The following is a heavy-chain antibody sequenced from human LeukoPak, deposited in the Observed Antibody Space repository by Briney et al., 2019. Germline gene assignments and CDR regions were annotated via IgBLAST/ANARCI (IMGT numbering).Heavy chain of an antibody. Sequence: SETLSLTCTVSGGSISSSSYYWGWIRQPPGKGLEWIGSIYNSGLTQNNPSLKSRVTIKVDTSKNRFSLKLSSVTAADTAVYYCARHEAGTTVVSTDWCFDLWGRGTLVTVSS. CDR3: ARHEAGTTVVSTDWCFDL. V-gene: IGHV4-39*01. CDR1: GGSISSSSYY. CDR2: IYNSGLT. D-gene: IGHD4-23*01. J-gene: IGHJ2*01.